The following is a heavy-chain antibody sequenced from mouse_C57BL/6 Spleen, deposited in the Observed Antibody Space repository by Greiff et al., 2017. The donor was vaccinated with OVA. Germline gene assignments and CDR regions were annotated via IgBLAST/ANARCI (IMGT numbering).Heavy chain of an antibody. Sequence: EVQLQQSGPVLVKPGASVKMSCKASGYTFTDYYMNWVKQSHGKSLEWIGVINPYNGGTSYNQKFKGKATLTVDKSSSTAYMELNSLTSEDSAVYYCARRVPPRWDGYWGQGTTLTVSS. CDR2: INPYNGGT. CDR3: ARRVPPRWDGY. V-gene: IGHV1-19*01. CDR1: GYTFTDYY. J-gene: IGHJ2*01. D-gene: IGHD4-1*01.